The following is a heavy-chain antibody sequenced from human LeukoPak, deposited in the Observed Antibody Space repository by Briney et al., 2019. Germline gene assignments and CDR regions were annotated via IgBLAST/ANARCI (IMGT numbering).Heavy chain of an antibody. Sequence: SETLSLTCTVSGGSISTYYWSWIRQPAGKGLEWIGRFYISGSTNYNPSLNSRVTMSVDTSKNQFSLKLTSVTAADTAVYYCARKPKDCSGGTCYRYYFDYWGQGTLVTVSS. CDR1: GGSISTYY. J-gene: IGHJ4*02. CDR3: ARKPKDCSGGTCYRYYFDY. V-gene: IGHV4-4*07. CDR2: FYISGST. D-gene: IGHD2-15*01.